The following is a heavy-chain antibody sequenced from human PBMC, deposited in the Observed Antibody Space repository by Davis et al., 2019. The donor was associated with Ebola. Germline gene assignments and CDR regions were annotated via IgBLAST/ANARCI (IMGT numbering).Heavy chain of an antibody. CDR3: AKWGDIVVVPAARVGMDV. J-gene: IGHJ6*02. V-gene: IGHV3-33*06. Sequence: PGGSLRLSCAASGFTFSSYGMHWVRQAPGKGLEWVAVIWYDGSNKYYADSVKGRFTISRDNSKNTLYLQMNSLRAEDTAVYYCAKWGDIVVVPAARVGMDVWGQGTTVTVSS. CDR1: GFTFSSYG. D-gene: IGHD2-2*01. CDR2: IWYDGSNK.